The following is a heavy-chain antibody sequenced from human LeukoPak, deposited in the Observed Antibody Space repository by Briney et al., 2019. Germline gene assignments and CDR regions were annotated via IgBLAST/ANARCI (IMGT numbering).Heavy chain of an antibody. V-gene: IGHV1-69*13. CDR1: GGTFSSYA. J-gene: IGHJ5*02. Sequence: ASVKVSCKASGGTFSSYAISWVRQAPGQGLEWMGGIIPIFGTANYAQKFQGRVTITADESTSTAYMELSSLRSEDTAVYYCARVITMVRGVIISTHNWFDPWGQGTLVTVSS. D-gene: IGHD3-10*01. CDR3: ARVITMVRGVIISTHNWFDP. CDR2: IIPIFGTA.